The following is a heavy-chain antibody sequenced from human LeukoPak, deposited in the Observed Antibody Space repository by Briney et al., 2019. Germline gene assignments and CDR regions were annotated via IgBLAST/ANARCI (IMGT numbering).Heavy chain of an antibody. CDR2: IYSGGST. V-gene: IGHV3-66*01. CDR3: ARDRGYYDSSGYTQ. D-gene: IGHD3-22*01. CDR1: GFTVSSNY. Sequence: GGSLRLSCAASGFTVSSNYMSWVRQAPGKGPEWVSVIYSGGSTYYADSVKGRFTISRDNSKNTLYLQMNSLRAEDTAVYYCARDRGYYDSSGYTQWGQGTLVTVSS. J-gene: IGHJ4*02.